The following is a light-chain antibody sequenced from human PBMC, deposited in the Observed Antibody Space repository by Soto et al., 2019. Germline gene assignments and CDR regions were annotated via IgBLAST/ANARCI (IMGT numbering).Light chain of an antibody. CDR1: QSVSSY. J-gene: IGKJ2*01. Sequence: ELVLTQSPATLPLSPGERATLSCRASQSVSSYLAWYPQKPGQAPRLLIYDASNRATGIPARFSGSGSGTDFTFTISSLEPEDFAVYYCQQRSNWPPYTFGQGTKLEIK. CDR3: QQRSNWPPYT. CDR2: DAS. V-gene: IGKV3-11*01.